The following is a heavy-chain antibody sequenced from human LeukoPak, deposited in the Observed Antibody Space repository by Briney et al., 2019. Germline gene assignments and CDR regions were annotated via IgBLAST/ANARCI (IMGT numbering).Heavy chain of an antibody. V-gene: IGHV3-23*01. CDR2: ISPSGMTT. D-gene: IGHD2-15*01. CDR1: EFTFSIFA. CDR3: AKDRGLLREGDYFDH. J-gene: IGHJ4*02. Sequence: GGSLRLSCAASEFTFSIFAMSWVRQAPGKGLEWVSTISPSGMTTYYAESVKGRFTISRDKSKNTLYLQMNSLRAEDTAIYYCAKDRGLLREGDYFDHWGQGTLVTVSS.